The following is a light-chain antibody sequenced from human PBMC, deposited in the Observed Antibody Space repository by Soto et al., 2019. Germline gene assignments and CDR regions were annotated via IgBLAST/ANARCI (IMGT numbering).Light chain of an antibody. Sequence: DIQLTQSPSFLSASVGDRVTITCRTSQDISSYLAWYQQKPGKAHLLLISAASTLQSGVPSRFSGSGSGTEFTLTISSLQPEDFATYYCQQLKSYPLSFGGGTKVEI. J-gene: IGKJ4*01. CDR2: AAS. V-gene: IGKV1-9*01. CDR1: QDISSY. CDR3: QQLKSYPLS.